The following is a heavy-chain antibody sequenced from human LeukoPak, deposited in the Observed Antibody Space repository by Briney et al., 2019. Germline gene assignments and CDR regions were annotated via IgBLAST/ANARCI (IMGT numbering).Heavy chain of an antibody. Sequence: GGSLRLSCAASGFTFSSYSMNWVRQAPGKGLEWVSSISSSSSSYIYYADSVKGRFTTSRDNAKNSLYLQMNSLRAEDTAVYYCARENPYMSSWFDPWGQGTLVTVSS. CDR3: ARENPYMSSWFDP. J-gene: IGHJ5*02. D-gene: IGHD6-6*01. CDR1: GFTFSSYS. V-gene: IGHV3-21*01. CDR2: ISSSSSSYI.